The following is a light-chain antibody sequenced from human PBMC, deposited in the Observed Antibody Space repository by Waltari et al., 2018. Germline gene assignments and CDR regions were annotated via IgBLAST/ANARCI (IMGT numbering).Light chain of an antibody. CDR3: AAWDDSLNGRWV. CDR2: RSD. CDR1: ASTIGHHL. V-gene: IGLV1-44*01. Sequence: QSVLTQPPSVSGTPGQRVTISCSGIASTIGHHLGNRYQQFPGKAPKLLIYRSDQRPSGAPDRFSGSKSGTSASLAISGLQSEDEADYYCAAWDDSLNGRWVFGGGTKVTVL. J-gene: IGLJ3*02.